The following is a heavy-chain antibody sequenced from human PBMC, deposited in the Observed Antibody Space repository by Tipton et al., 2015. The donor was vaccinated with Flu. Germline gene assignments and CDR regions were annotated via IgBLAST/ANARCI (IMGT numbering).Heavy chain of an antibody. Sequence: QLVQSGAEVKKPGASVKVSCKASGYTSTSYGISWVRQAPGQGLEWMGWISAYNGNTYYAQKFQGRVTMTTDTSTNTVYMELRSLRSDDTAVYYCARGGYCSSPSCYTSDSYYHYGMDVWGQGTTVTVSS. J-gene: IGHJ6*02. D-gene: IGHD2-2*02. V-gene: IGHV1-18*01. CDR3: ARGGYCSSPSCYTSDSYYHYGMDV. CDR2: ISAYNGNT. CDR1: GYTSTSYG.